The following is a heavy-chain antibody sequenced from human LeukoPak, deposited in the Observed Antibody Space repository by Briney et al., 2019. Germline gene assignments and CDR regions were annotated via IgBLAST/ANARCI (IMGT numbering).Heavy chain of an antibody. J-gene: IGHJ4*02. CDR3: ATDREGDPSAYYLV. CDR1: GFTFSGYA. V-gene: IGHV3-23*01. CDR2: ISDNGGRT. Sequence: GGSLRLSCAASGFTFSGYAMSWVRQAPGKGLEWVSTISDNGGRTYYADSVKGRFTISRDNSKNTLFLQMNSLRAEDSAVYYCATDREGDPSAYYLVGGQGTLITVSS. D-gene: IGHD3-22*01.